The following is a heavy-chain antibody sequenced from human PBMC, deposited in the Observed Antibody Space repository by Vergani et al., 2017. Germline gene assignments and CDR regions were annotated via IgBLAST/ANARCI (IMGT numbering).Heavy chain of an antibody. D-gene: IGHD2-2*01. CDR3: ATNDRYCSSTSCRTSYYYYYYMDV. V-gene: IGHV1-69*01. J-gene: IGHJ6*03. CDR1: GGTFSSYA. Sequence: QVQLVQSGAEVKKPGSSVKVSCKASGGTFSSYAISWVRQAPGQGLEWMGGIIPIFGTANYAQKFQGRVTITADESTSTAYMELSSLRSEDTAVYYCATNDRYCSSTSCRTSYYYYYYMDVWGKGTTVTVSS. CDR2: IIPIFGTA.